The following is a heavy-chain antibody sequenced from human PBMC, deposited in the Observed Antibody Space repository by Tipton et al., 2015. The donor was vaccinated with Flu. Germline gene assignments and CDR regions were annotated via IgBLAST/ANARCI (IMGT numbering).Heavy chain of an antibody. CDR3: AKDPYSSSWSYMDV. J-gene: IGHJ6*03. CDR2: ISWNSGSI. CDR1: GFTFDDYA. D-gene: IGHD6-13*01. V-gene: IGHV3-9*01. Sequence: SLRLSCAASGFTFDDYAMHWVRQAPGKGLEWASGISWNSGSIGYADSVKGRFTISRDNAKNSLYLQMNSLRAEDTALYYCAKDPYSSSWSYMDVWGKGTTVTVSS.